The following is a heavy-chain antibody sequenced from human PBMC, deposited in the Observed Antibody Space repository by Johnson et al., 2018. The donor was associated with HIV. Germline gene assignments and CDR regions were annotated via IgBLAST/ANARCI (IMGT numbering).Heavy chain of an antibody. CDR2: IRYDGNSK. J-gene: IGHJ3*02. CDR3: AKDGGSSWYGGGAFDI. D-gene: IGHD6-13*01. V-gene: IGHV3-30*02. Sequence: QVQLVESGGGVVQPGGSLRLSCAASGFTFNTYGMDWVRQAPGKGLEWVAFIRYDGNSKYYIDSVKGRFTISRDNSKNTLYLQMNSLRAEDTAVYYCAKDGGSSWYGGGAFDIWGQGTMVTVSS. CDR1: GFTFNTYG.